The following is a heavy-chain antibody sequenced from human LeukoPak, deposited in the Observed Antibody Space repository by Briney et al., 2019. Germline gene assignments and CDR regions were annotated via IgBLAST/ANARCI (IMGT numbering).Heavy chain of an antibody. D-gene: IGHD4-17*01. CDR2: IYSDGSST. V-gene: IGHV3-74*01. Sequence: PSGGSLRLSCAASGFTFSSYWMPWVRQAPGNGLGWVSCIYSDGSSTSYAGSVKGRFTISRDNARNTMYLQMNSLRAEDTAVYYCARGGDAVTLDYWGQGTLVTASA. CDR3: ARGGDAVTLDY. J-gene: IGHJ4*02. CDR1: GFTFSSYW.